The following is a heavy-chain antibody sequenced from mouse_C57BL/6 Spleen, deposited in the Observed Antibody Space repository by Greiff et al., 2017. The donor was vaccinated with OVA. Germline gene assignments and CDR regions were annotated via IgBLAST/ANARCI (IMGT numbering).Heavy chain of an antibody. J-gene: IGHJ3*01. D-gene: IGHD2-1*01. V-gene: IGHV14-3*01. CDR2: IDPATGTT. Sequence: EVQRVESVAELVRPGASVKLSCTASGFNIKNTYMHWVKQRPEQGLEWIGRIDPATGTTKYAPNLQGKATITADTSSNTAYLQLSSLTSEDTAIYYRAKDYGNSGFAYWGQGTLVTVSA. CDR3: AKDYGNSGFAY. CDR1: GFNIKNTY.